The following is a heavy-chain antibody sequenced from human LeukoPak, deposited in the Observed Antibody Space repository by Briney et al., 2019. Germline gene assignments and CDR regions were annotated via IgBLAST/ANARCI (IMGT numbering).Heavy chain of an antibody. CDR3: ARRGYCSSTSCYEYWFDP. D-gene: IGHD2-2*01. V-gene: IGHV4-39*01. CDR1: GGSISTSSYY. Sequence: SETLSLTCTVSGGSISTSSYYWGWLRQAPGKGLDWIGSIYYSGSTDYNPSLKRRVTISVDRSKNQFSLKLSSVTATDTAVYYCARRGYCSSTSCYEYWFDPWGQGTLVTVSS. CDR2: IYYSGST. J-gene: IGHJ5*02.